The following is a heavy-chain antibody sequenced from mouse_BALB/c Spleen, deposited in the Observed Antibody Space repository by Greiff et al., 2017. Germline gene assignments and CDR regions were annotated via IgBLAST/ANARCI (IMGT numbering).Heavy chain of an antibody. Sequence: EVKVVESGGGLVQPGGSLKLSCAASGFTFSSYTMSWVRQTPEKRLEWVAYISNGGGSTYYPDTVKGRFTISRDNAKNTLYLQMSSLKSEDTAMYYCARADYDYDPFAYWGQGTLVTVSA. CDR1: GFTFSSYT. J-gene: IGHJ3*01. CDR3: ARADYDYDPFAY. D-gene: IGHD2-4*01. CDR2: ISNGGGST. V-gene: IGHV5-12-2*01.